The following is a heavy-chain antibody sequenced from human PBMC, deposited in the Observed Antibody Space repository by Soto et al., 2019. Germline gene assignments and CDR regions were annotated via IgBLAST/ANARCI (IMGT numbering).Heavy chain of an antibody. CDR1: GGSVSSGSYY. CDR3: AREDGSSPTVNWFDP. Sequence: QVQLQESGPGLVKPSETLSLTCTVSGGSVSSGSYYWSWIRQPPGKGLEWIGYIYYSGSTNYNPSTKSRVTISVDTSKNQFSLKLSSVTAADTAVYYCAREDGSSPTVNWFDPWGQGTLVTVSS. CDR2: IYYSGST. D-gene: IGHD6-6*01. V-gene: IGHV4-61*01. J-gene: IGHJ5*02.